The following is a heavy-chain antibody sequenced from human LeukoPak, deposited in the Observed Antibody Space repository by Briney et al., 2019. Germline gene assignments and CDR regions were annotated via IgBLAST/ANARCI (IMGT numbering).Heavy chain of an antibody. D-gene: IGHD3-10*01. V-gene: IGHV3-20*04. CDR3: AKNVGSGSYFYLDY. J-gene: IGHJ4*02. Sequence: PGGSLRLSCAASGFTFDDYGMTWARQAPGKGLEWVSGIKWDGGSTAYADSVKGRFTISRDNAKNSLYLQMNSLRAEDTALYYCAKNVGSGSYFYLDYWGQGTLVTVSS. CDR1: GFTFDDYG. CDR2: IKWDGGST.